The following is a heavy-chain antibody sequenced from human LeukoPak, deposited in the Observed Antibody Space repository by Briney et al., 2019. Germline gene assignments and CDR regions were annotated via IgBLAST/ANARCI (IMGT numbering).Heavy chain of an antibody. Sequence: GESPENHCKGSGYSFTSYWVGWVRQMPGKGLEWTGIIYPGDSDTRYSPSFQGQVTISADKSISTVYLQWTSLEASDTAMYYCARREPSRFCYSYWAQRPLVTVSS. CDR1: GYSFTSYW. J-gene: IGHJ4*02. D-gene: IGHD2-2*02. V-gene: IGHV5-51*01. CDR2: IYPGDSDT. CDR3: ARREPSRFCYSY.